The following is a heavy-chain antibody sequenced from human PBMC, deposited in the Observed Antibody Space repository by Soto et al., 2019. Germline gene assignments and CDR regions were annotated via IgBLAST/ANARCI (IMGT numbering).Heavy chain of an antibody. J-gene: IGHJ6*02. Sequence: EVQLVESGGGLVQPGGSLRLSCAASGFTFSSYWMSWVRQAPGKGLEWVANIKQDGSEKYYVDSVKGRFTISRDNAKNSLYLQMNSLRAEDTAVYYCARDSTYDFWSGSNHYGMDVWGQGTTVTVSS. V-gene: IGHV3-7*03. D-gene: IGHD3-3*01. CDR2: IKQDGSEK. CDR1: GFTFSSYW. CDR3: ARDSTYDFWSGSNHYGMDV.